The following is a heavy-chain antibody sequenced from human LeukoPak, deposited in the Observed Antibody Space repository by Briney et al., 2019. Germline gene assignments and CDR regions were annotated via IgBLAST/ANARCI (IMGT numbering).Heavy chain of an antibody. CDR2: INPSGGST. J-gene: IGHJ5*02. CDR1: GYTFTSYY. CDR3: ARAGSGTYGSGSYYSPLASFDP. V-gene: IGHV1-46*01. D-gene: IGHD3-10*01. Sequence: ASVKVSCKASGYTFTSYYMHWVRQAPGQGLEWMGIINPSGGSTSYAQKFQGRVTMTRDMSTSTVYMELSSLRSEDTAVYYCARAGSGTYGSGSYYSPLASFDPWGQGTLVTVSS.